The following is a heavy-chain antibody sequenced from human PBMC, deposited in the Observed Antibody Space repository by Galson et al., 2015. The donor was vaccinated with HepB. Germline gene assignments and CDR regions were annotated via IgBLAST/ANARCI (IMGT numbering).Heavy chain of an antibody. J-gene: IGHJ5*02. V-gene: IGHV4-59*11. D-gene: IGHD1-14*01. CDR2: IYYNGST. CDR3: ARDRAPKNQYPTHNWFDP. Sequence: SETLSLTCTVSGASIGTHYWSWIRQPPGKGLEWIGYIYYNGSTNYNPSLKSRVTISVDQSKNQFSLKLSSVTAADTAVYYCARDRAPKNQYPTHNWFDPWGLGTLVTVSS. CDR1: GASIGTHY.